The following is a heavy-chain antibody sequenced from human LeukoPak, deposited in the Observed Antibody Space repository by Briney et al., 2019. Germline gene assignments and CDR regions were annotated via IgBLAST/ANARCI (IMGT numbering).Heavy chain of an antibody. V-gene: IGHV4-61*02. Sequence: SETLSLTCTVSGDSISSGDYYWSWIRQPAGKGLEWVGRISSSGSTNYNPSLKSRVTISVDTSKNQFSLKLSSVTAADTAVYFCARGPYSYDSSGAFDIWGQGTMVTVSS. CDR2: ISSSGST. CDR3: ARGPYSYDSSGAFDI. CDR1: GDSISSGDYY. D-gene: IGHD3-22*01. J-gene: IGHJ3*02.